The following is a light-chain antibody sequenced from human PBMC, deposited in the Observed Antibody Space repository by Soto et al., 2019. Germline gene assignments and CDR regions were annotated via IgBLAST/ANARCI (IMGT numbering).Light chain of an antibody. CDR3: SSYPSSRTLSGV. CDR2: DVS. CDR1: SSDVGGYNY. V-gene: IGLV2-14*01. J-gene: IGLJ2*01. Sequence: QSALTQPASVSGSPGQSITISCTGTSSDVGGYNYVSWYQQHPGKAPKLMIYDVSNRPSGVSNRFSGSKSGNTASLTISGLQAEDEADYYCSSYPSSRTLSGVFGGGTKLTVL.